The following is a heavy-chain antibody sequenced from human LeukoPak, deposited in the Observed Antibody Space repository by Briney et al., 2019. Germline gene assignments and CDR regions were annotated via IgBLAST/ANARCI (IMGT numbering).Heavy chain of an antibody. D-gene: IGHD5-18*01. V-gene: IGHV1-18*01. CDR2: ISAYNGNT. J-gene: IGHJ4*02. CDR3: ARDGAVDTAMAVDS. Sequence: ASVKVSCKASGYTFTRYGISWMRQAPGQGLEWMGWISAYNGNTNYAQKLRGRVTMTTDTSTSIGYMELRSLRSDDTAVYYCARDGAVDTAMAVDSWGQGTLVTVSS. CDR1: GYTFTRYG.